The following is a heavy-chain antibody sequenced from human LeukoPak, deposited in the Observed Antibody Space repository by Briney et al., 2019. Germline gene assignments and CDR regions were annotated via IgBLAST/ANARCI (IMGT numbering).Heavy chain of an antibody. D-gene: IGHD3-10*01. CDR2: INHSGST. V-gene: IGHV4-34*01. Sequence: RSSETLSLTCAVSDVSISDYYWSWIRQPPGKGLEWIGEINHSGSTNYNPSLKSRVTISVDTSKNQFSLKLSSVTAADTAVYYCARGASITMVRAYSYWGQGTLVTVSS. CDR1: DVSISDYY. J-gene: IGHJ4*02. CDR3: ARGASITMVRAYSY.